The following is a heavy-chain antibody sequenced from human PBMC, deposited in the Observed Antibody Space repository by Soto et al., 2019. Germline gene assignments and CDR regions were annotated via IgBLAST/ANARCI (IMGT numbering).Heavy chain of an antibody. J-gene: IGHJ4*02. D-gene: IGHD3-9*01. V-gene: IGHV4-59*01. CDR2: ISDSGSS. CDR1: GGSISSYY. Sequence: SETLSLTCTVSGGSISSYYWSWIRQPPGKGLDWIGYISDSGSSNYNPSLRTRVTMLVDTSKNQFSLKLSSVTAADTAVYYCASFDILTGYSDYWGQGTLVTVSS. CDR3: ASFDILTGYSDY.